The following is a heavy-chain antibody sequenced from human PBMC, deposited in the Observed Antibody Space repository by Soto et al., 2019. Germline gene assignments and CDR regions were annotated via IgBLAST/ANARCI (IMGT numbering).Heavy chain of an antibody. CDR3: ARGPPRTYYYDSTFAFDI. D-gene: IGHD3-22*01. CDR1: GFTFSSYD. CDR2: IGTAGDT. Sequence: EVHLVESGGGLVQPGGSLRLSCAASGFTFSSYDMHWVRQATGKGLEWVSAIGTAGDTYYPGSVKGRFTISRENAKNSLYLQMNSLRAGDTAVYYCARGPPRTYYYDSTFAFDIWGQGTMVTVSS. V-gene: IGHV3-13*01. J-gene: IGHJ3*02.